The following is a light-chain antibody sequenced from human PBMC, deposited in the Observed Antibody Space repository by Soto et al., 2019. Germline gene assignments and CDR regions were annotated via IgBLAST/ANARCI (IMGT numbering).Light chain of an antibody. CDR1: STDVGGYNY. CDR3: GSYTSTDTPFV. V-gene: IGLV2-14*01. J-gene: IGLJ1*01. Sequence: QPSSVCWSPGQSITISCTGTSTDVGGYNYVSWYQHHPGKGPKLIIYEVSNRPSGVSDRFSGSKSGNKASLIISNLEAEDESDYYCGSYTSTDTPFVFGTGTKVTVL. CDR2: EVS.